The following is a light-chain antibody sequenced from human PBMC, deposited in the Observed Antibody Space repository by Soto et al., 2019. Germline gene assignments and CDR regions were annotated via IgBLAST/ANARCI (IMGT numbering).Light chain of an antibody. CDR2: DDN. CDR1: NSNIGGNS. CDR3: GSWDSSLIAYV. J-gene: IGLJ1*01. V-gene: IGLV1-51*01. Sequence: SVMTQQPSLSSTPGPPVTSSCPGSNSNIGGNSVSWYQQLPGTAPKLLIYDDNKRPSGIPDRFSGSKSGTSATLGITGFQTGDEADYYCGSWDSSLIAYVLRTGTKVTVL.